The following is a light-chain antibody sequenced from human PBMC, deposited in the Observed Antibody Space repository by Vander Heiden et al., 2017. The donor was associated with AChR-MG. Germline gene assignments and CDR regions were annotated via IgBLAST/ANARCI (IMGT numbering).Light chain of an antibody. V-gene: IGLV2-14*01. CDR3: SSYIGSSTL. CDR2: DVT. Sequence: QSALTQPASVSGSPGQSISISCTGTTSDIDVSDYVSWYQKYPGKAPKLLIYDVTNRPSGVSHRFSGFKSGNTASLTISGLQAEDEADYYCSSYIGSSTLFGGGTKVTVL. CDR1: TSDIDVSDY. J-gene: IGLJ2*01.